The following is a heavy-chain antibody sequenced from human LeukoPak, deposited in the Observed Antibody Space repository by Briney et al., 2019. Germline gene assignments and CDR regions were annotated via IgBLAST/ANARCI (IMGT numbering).Heavy chain of an antibody. CDR1: GGSFSGYY. CDR2: INHSGST. J-gene: IGHJ3*02. V-gene: IGHV4-34*01. D-gene: IGHD6-13*01. Sequence: SETLSLTCAVYGGSFSGYYWSWIRQPPGKGLEWIGEINHSGSTNYNPSLKSRVTISSDTSKKHFSLNLTSVTAADTAVYYCARGLAAAGDGFDIWGQGTTVTVSS. CDR3: ARGLAAAGDGFDI.